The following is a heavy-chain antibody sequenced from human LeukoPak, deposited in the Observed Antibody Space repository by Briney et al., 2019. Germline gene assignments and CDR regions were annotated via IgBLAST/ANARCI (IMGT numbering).Heavy chain of an antibody. Sequence: SETLSLTCTVSGYSISSGYYWGWIRQPPGKGLEWIGEINHSGSTNYNPSLKSRVTISVDTSKNQFSLKLSSVTAADTAVYYCARHRRGRLLRMAFDIWGQGTMVTVSS. V-gene: IGHV4-38-2*02. CDR1: GYSISSGYY. D-gene: IGHD5-12*01. CDR3: ARHRRGRLLRMAFDI. CDR2: INHSGST. J-gene: IGHJ3*02.